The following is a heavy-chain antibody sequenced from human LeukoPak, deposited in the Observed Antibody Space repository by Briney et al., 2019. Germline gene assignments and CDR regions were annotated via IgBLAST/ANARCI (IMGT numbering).Heavy chain of an antibody. CDR1: GGSISSYY. J-gene: IGHJ4*02. Sequence: PSETLSLTCTVSGGSISSYYWSWIRQPPGKGLEWIGYIYYSGSTNYNPYLKSRVTISVDTSKNQFSLKLSSVTAADTAVYYCASSYSITIFGVVTPRFDYWGQGTLVTVSS. CDR3: ASSYSITIFGVVTPRFDY. D-gene: IGHD3-3*01. V-gene: IGHV4-59*01. CDR2: IYYSGST.